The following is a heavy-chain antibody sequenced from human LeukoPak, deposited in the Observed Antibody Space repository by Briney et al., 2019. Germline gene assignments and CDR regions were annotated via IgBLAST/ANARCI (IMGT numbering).Heavy chain of an antibody. CDR1: GFTFSSYS. V-gene: IGHV3-21*04. D-gene: IGHD6-13*01. Sequence: PGGSLRLSCAASGFTFSSYSMNWVRQAPGKGLEWVSSISSSSSYIYYADSVKGRSTISRDNAKNSLYLQMNSLRAEDTAVYYCARGLAAAGHLDAFDIWGQGTMVTVSS. CDR2: ISSSSSYI. CDR3: ARGLAAAGHLDAFDI. J-gene: IGHJ3*02.